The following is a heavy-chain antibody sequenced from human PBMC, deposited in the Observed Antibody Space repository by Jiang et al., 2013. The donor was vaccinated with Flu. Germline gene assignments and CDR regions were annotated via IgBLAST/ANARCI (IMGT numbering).Heavy chain of an antibody. CDR2: INPSGGNT. D-gene: IGHD2-15*01. CDR1: GYTFTKYY. V-gene: IGHV1-46*01. CDR3: ARGAVILAATTYYFDY. J-gene: IGHJ4*02. Sequence: GAEVKKPGASVKVSCKASGYTFTKYYIHWMRQAPGQGLEWMGIINPSGGNTIYAQKFQGRVTMTRDTSTSTVYMELSGLRSEDTAIYYCARGAVILAATTYYFDYWGQGTLAIVSS.